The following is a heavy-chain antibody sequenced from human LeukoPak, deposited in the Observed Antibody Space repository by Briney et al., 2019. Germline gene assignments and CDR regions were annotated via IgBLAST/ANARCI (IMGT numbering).Heavy chain of an antibody. J-gene: IGHJ6*02. D-gene: IGHD6-13*01. CDR3: ARDSPSSSWYVMVPAYYGMDV. V-gene: IGHV3-48*01. CDR1: GFTFSSYS. Sequence: GGSLRLSCAASGFTFSSYSMNWVRQAPGKGLEWVSYISSSSSTIYYAGSVKGRFTISRDNAKNSLYLQMNSLRAEDTAVYYCARDSPSSSWYVMVPAYYGMDVWGQGTTVTVSS. CDR2: ISSSSSTI.